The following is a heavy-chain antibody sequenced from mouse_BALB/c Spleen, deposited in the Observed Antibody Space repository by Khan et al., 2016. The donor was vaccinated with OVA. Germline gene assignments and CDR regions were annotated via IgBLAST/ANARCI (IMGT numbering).Heavy chain of an antibody. CDR1: GYTFTNYG. V-gene: IGHV9-3-1*01. CDR3: ARVGYNGTMDS. Sequence: IQLVQSGPELKKPGETVKISCKASGYTFTNYGMNWVKQAPGKDLKWMGWINTYTGEPTYADDFKGRFAFSLETSASTAYLKINNLKNEDTATYFCARVGYNGTMDSWGKGTSVTVAS. D-gene: IGHD4-1*01. CDR2: INTYTGEP. J-gene: IGHJ4*01.